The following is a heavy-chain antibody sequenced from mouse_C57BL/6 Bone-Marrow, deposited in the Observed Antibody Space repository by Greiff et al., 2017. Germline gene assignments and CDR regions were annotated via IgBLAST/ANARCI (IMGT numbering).Heavy chain of an antibody. V-gene: IGHV1-54*01. D-gene: IGHD4-1*01. CDR2: INPGSGGT. J-gene: IGHJ2*01. CDR1: GYAFTNYL. CDR3: ARERLLGPFDY. Sequence: QVQLQQSGAELVRPGTSVKVSCKASGYAFTNYLIEWVKQRPGQGLEWIGVINPGSGGTNYNEKFKGKATLTADKSSSTAYMQLSSLTSEDSAVYFCARERLLGPFDYWGQGTTLTVSS.